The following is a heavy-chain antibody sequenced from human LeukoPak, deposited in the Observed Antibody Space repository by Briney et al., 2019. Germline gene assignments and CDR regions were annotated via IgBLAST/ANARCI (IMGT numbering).Heavy chain of an antibody. CDR1: GGTFSSYA. J-gene: IGHJ4*02. CDR2: IIPIFGTA. V-gene: IGHV1-69*13. Sequence: SVKVSCKASGGTFSSYAISRVRQAPGQGLEWMGGIIPIFGTANYAQKFQGRVTITADESTSTAYMELSSLRSEDTAVYYCARESFPNYYDSSGYYYDYWGQGTLVTVSS. CDR3: ARESFPNYYDSSGYYYDY. D-gene: IGHD3-22*01.